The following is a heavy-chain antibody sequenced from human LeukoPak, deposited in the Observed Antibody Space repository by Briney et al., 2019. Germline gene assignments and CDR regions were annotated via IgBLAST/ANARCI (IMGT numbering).Heavy chain of an antibody. D-gene: IGHD3-10*01. CDR3: ARDTGFSMVRGILF. Sequence: ASVKVSCKASGYTFTSYSMNWVRQAPGQGLEWMGWINTNTGNPTYAQGFTGRFVFSLDTSVSTAYLQISSLKAEDTAVYYCARDTGFSMVRGILFWGQGTLVTVSS. CDR2: INTNTGNP. CDR1: GYTFTSYS. V-gene: IGHV7-4-1*02. J-gene: IGHJ4*02.